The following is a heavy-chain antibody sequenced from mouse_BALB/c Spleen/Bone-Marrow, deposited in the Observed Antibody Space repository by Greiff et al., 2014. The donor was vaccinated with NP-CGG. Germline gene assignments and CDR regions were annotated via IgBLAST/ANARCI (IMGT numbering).Heavy chain of an antibody. V-gene: IGHV14-3*02. D-gene: IGHD2-3*01. CDR1: GFNIKDTY. CDR3: AHDAPFAY. CDR2: IDPANGNT. J-gene: IGHJ3*01. Sequence: EVKLQESGAELVKPRASVKLSCTTSGFNIKDTYIHWVKQRPEQGLEWIGRIDPANGNTKYDPEFQGKATITADTSSNTAYLHLSSLTSEDTAVYSCAHDAPFAYWGQGTLVTVSA.